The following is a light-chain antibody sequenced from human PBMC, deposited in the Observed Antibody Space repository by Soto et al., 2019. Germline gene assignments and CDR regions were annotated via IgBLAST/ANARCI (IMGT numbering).Light chain of an antibody. CDR1: SSDGGTYSL. Sequence: QSALAQPASVSGSPGQSITISCTGISSDGGTYSLVSWYQHHPGKAPKLLLYEDTKRPPGVSSRFYASKSAQKASLTISGLQAEDQADYFCCSSAHSDPWVFGGGTKLTVL. J-gene: IGLJ3*02. CDR2: EDT. V-gene: IGLV2-23*01. CDR3: CSSAHSDPWV.